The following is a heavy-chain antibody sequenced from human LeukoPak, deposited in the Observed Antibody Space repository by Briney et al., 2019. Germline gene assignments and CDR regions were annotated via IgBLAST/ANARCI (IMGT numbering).Heavy chain of an antibody. J-gene: IGHJ3*02. Sequence: GGSLRLSCAAPGFTFSSYGMHWVRQAPGKGLEWVAVISYDGSYKYYADSVKGRFTISRDNSKNTLYLQMNSLRAEDTAVYYCAKEVVPAAMGTDAFDIWGQGTMVTVSS. CDR2: ISYDGSYK. D-gene: IGHD2-2*01. V-gene: IGHV3-30*18. CDR1: GFTFSSYG. CDR3: AKEVVPAAMGTDAFDI.